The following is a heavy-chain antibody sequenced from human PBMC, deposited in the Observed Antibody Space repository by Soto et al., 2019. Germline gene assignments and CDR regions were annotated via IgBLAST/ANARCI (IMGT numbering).Heavy chain of an antibody. CDR1: GGTFSSYA. D-gene: IGHD4-17*01. CDR3: ARDGSGTVTNPYFQH. Sequence: QVQLVQSGAEVKKPGSSVKVSCKASGGTFSSYAISWVRQAPGQGLEWMGGIIPIFGTANYAQKFQGRVTITADESTSTADMELSSLRSEDTAVYYCARDGSGTVTNPYFQHWGQGTLVTVSS. V-gene: IGHV1-69*12. J-gene: IGHJ1*01. CDR2: IIPIFGTA.